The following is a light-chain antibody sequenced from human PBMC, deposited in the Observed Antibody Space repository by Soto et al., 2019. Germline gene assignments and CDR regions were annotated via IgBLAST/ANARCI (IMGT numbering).Light chain of an antibody. J-gene: IGKJ3*01. Sequence: DIQMAQCPSSLSASVGDRITITCRASQGISSYLNWYQHKPGKAPKLLIYAASTLQSGVPSRFSGSGSGTDFTLTISSLQPEDFATYDCQQCYSSIFTFGPGTKVDI. CDR1: QGISSY. V-gene: IGKV1-39*01. CDR2: AAS. CDR3: QQCYSSIFT.